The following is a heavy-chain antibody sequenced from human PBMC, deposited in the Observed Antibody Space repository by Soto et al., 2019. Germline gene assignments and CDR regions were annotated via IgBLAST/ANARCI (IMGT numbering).Heavy chain of an antibody. CDR3: VRGYCSVGICYACWHFDL. CDR2: ISASTRNT. D-gene: IGHD2-15*01. CDR1: GYTFSDYA. V-gene: IGHV1-18*01. Sequence: QVQLVQSGGEVKKPGASVKVSCQASGYTFSDYAISWVRQAPVQGLEWMGWISASTRNTDQAQNFQGRVIMTLDTSTNSAYMELRRLRSDDTAVYYCVRGYCSVGICYACWHFDLWGRGTLVTVSS. J-gene: IGHJ2*01.